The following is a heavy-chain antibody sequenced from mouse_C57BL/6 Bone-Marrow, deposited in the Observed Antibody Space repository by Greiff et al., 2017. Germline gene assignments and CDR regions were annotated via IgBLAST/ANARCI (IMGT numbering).Heavy chain of an antibody. Sequence: VQLQESGAELARPGASVKLSCKASGYTFTSYGISWVKQRTGQGLEWIGEIYPRSGNTYYNEKFKGKATLTADKSSSTAYMELRSLTSEDSAVYFCARDLYYDYDGDYYAMDYWGQGTSGTVSS. CDR2: IYPRSGNT. V-gene: IGHV1-81*01. CDR3: ARDLYYDYDGDYYAMDY. CDR1: GYTFTSYG. D-gene: IGHD2-4*01. J-gene: IGHJ4*01.